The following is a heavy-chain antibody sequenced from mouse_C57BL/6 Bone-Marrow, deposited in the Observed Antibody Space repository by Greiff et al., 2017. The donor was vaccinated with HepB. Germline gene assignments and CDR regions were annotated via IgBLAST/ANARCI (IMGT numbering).Heavy chain of an antibody. V-gene: IGHV1-15*01. D-gene: IGHD1-1*01. Sequence: QVHVKQSGAELVRPGASVTLSCKASGYTFTDYEMHWVKQTPVHGLEWIGAIDPETGGTAYNQKFKGKAILTADKSSSTAYMELRSLTSEDSAVYYCTRRYGSSWWYFDVWGTGTTVTVSS. CDR1: GYTFTDYE. CDR2: IDPETGGT. CDR3: TRRYGSSWWYFDV. J-gene: IGHJ1*03.